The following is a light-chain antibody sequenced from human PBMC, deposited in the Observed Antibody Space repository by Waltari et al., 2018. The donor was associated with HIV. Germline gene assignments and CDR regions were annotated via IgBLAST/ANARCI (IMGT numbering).Light chain of an antibody. Sequence: QSVLTQPPSASGTPGPRVTIPCSGSSSNIGSNPISWYHQVPGTAPKVLIYSNDDRPSGVPDRFSGSKSGTSASLAISGLQSEDEADYYCATWDDSLNGWVFGGGTKVTVL. CDR3: ATWDDSLNGWV. V-gene: IGLV1-44*01. CDR2: SND. J-gene: IGLJ3*02. CDR1: SSNIGSNP.